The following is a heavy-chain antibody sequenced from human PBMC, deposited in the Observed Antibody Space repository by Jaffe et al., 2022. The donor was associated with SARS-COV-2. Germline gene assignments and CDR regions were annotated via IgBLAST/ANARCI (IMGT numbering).Heavy chain of an antibody. CDR2: INWNGGST. D-gene: IGHD4-17*01. CDR3: ARWGGATAVTKAHAFDI. Sequence: EVQLVESGGGVVRPGGSLRLSCAASGFTFDDYGMSWVRQAPGKGLEWVSGINWNGGSTGYADSVKGRFTISRDNAKNSLYLQMNSLRAEDTALYHCARWGGATAVTKAHAFDIWGQGTMVTVSS. CDR1: GFTFDDYG. V-gene: IGHV3-20*01. J-gene: IGHJ3*02.